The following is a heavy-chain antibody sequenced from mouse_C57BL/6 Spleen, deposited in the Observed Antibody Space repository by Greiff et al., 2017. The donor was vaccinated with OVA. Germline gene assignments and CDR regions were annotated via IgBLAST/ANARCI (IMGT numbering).Heavy chain of an antibody. CDR3: ARVDYGSREAMDY. Sequence: QVQLQQSGPGLVQPSQSLSITCTVSGFSLTSYGVHWVRQSPGKGLEWLGVIWSGGSTDYNAAFISRLSISKDNSKSQVFFKMNSLQADDTAIYYCARVDYGSREAMDYWGQGTSVTVSS. CDR1: GFSLTSYG. J-gene: IGHJ4*01. D-gene: IGHD1-1*01. CDR2: IWSGGST. V-gene: IGHV2-2*01.